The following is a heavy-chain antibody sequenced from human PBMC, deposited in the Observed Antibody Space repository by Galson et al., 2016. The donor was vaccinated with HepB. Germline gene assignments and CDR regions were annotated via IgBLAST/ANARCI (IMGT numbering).Heavy chain of an antibody. CDR2: ISNSGDSI. D-gene: IGHD2-15*01. CDR1: GFIFSTYE. Sequence: SLRLSCAASGFIFSTYEMNWVRQAPGKGLEWVSYISNSGDSIYYADSVRGRFTISRDNSKNTYLQMNSLRAEDTAVYYCARDTKGRVEVVVAANYYYYYGMDVWGQGTTVTVSS. J-gene: IGHJ6*02. CDR3: ARDTKGRVEVVVAANYYYYYGMDV. V-gene: IGHV3-48*03.